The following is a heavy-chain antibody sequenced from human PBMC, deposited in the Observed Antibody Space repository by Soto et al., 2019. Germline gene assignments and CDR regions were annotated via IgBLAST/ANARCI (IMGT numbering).Heavy chain of an antibody. D-gene: IGHD3-16*01. Sequence: EVQLLESGGGLVQPGGSLRLSCAVSGFTFSTYGMSWVRQAPGKGLEWVSGISGSGGRTYYADSVKGRFTISRDNSKNTVFLQMHSLRAEDTAVYYCAKDRGAGERGPNWDFDCWGQGTLVTVSS. CDR3: AKDRGAGERGPNWDFDC. V-gene: IGHV3-23*01. CDR1: GFTFSTYG. CDR2: ISGSGGRT. J-gene: IGHJ4*02.